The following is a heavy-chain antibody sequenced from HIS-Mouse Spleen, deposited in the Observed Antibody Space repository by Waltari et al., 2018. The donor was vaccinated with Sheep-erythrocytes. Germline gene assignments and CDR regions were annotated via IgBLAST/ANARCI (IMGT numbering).Heavy chain of an antibody. CDR1: GFTFSSYA. J-gene: IGHJ3*02. Sequence: EVQLLESGGGLVQPGGSLRLSCAASGFTFSSYAMSWVRQAPGKGLEWVSAISGSGGRPYYADSVKGRLTISRDNSKNTLYLQMNSLRAEDTAVYYCSKDLVVITRGAFDIWGQGTMVTVSS. CDR2: ISGSGGRP. V-gene: IGHV3-23*01. CDR3: SKDLVVITRGAFDI. D-gene: IGHD3-22*01.